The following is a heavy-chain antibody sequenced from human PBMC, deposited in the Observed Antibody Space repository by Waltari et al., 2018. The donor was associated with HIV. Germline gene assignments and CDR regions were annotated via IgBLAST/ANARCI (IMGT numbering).Heavy chain of an antibody. CDR2: ISNSSITI. Sequence: EVQLVESGGGLVQPGGSLRLSCAVSGFTFSRYSMNWVRQAPGKGREWVSYISNSSITIYYADSVKGRFTISRDNAKNSLYLQMNSLRAEDTAVYYCARDRGYSSTHYGMDVWGQGTTVTVSS. D-gene: IGHD6-13*01. CDR3: ARDRGYSSTHYGMDV. V-gene: IGHV3-48*01. J-gene: IGHJ6*02. CDR1: GFTFSRYS.